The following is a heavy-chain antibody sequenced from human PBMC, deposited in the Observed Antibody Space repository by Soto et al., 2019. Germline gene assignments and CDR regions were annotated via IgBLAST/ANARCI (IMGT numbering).Heavy chain of an antibody. CDR1: GFTFSSYG. J-gene: IGHJ6*02. Sequence: QVQLVESGGGVVQPGRSLRLSCAASGFTFSSYGMHWVRQAPGKGLEWVAVISYDGSNKYYADSVKGRFTISRDNSKNTLYLQMNSLRAEDTAVYYCAKDQYYYDSSGYYQLHYYYGTDVWGQGTTVTVSS. CDR2: ISYDGSNK. D-gene: IGHD3-22*01. CDR3: AKDQYYYDSSGYYQLHYYYGTDV. V-gene: IGHV3-30*18.